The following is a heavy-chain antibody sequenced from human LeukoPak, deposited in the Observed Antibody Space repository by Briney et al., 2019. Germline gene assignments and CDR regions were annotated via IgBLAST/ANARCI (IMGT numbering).Heavy chain of an antibody. D-gene: IGHD3-16*01. CDR3: ARNLYDYVWGSFH. CDR1: GGTFSSYA. J-gene: IGHJ4*02. V-gene: IGHV1-69*04. Sequence: SVKVSCKASGGTFSSYAISWVRQAPAQGLEWMGRIIPILGIANYAQKFQGRVTITAAKSTSTAYIELSSLTSADTAVYYCARNLYDYVWGSFHWGQGTLVTVSS. CDR2: IIPILGIA.